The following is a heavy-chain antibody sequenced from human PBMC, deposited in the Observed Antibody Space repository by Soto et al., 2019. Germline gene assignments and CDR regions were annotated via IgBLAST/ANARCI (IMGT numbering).Heavy chain of an antibody. D-gene: IGHD3-9*01. CDR2: IWYDGSNK. CDR1: GFTLSSYG. Sequence: PGGSPRLSCAASGFTLSSYGMHWGRPAPGQGLEGGAGIWYDGSNKYYADSVKGRFTISRDNSKNTLYLQMNSLRAEDTAVYYCARDQQRKDYDILTGYVDYYGMDVWGQGTTVTVSS. J-gene: IGHJ6*02. V-gene: IGHV3-33*01. CDR3: ARDQQRKDYDILTGYVDYYGMDV.